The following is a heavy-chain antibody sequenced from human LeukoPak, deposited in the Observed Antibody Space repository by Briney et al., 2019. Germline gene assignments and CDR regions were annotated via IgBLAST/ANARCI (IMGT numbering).Heavy chain of an antibody. Sequence: GGSLRLSCAASGFTFSSYGMHWVRQAPGKGLEWVAVIWYDGSNKYYADSVKGRFTISRDNSKNTLYLQMNSLRSEDTAVYYCAIGVRGVPDYWGQGTLVTVSS. CDR2: IWYDGSNK. J-gene: IGHJ4*02. D-gene: IGHD3-10*01. CDR1: GFTFSSYG. V-gene: IGHV3-30*02. CDR3: AIGVRGVPDY.